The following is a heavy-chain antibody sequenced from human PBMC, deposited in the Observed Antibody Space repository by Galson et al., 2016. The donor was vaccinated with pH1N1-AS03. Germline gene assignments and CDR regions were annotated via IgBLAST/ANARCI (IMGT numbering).Heavy chain of an antibody. CDR2: MYPANFDT. J-gene: IGHJ5*01. D-gene: IGHD6-19*01. V-gene: IGHV5-51*01. Sequence: SGSEVKKPGESLKISCKASAYTFANYWIVWVRQMPGKGLEWMGIMYPANFDTRYSPSFQGHVTISADTSINTAYFQWSSLRASDTAMYYCARRISVTGREFDSWGQGTLVTVSS. CDR1: AYTFANYW. CDR3: ARRISVTGREFDS.